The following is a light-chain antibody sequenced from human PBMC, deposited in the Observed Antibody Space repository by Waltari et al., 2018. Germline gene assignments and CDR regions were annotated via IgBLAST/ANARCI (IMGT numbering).Light chain of an antibody. CDR3: QHYVRLPAT. CDR1: QSVSRA. J-gene: IGKJ1*01. CDR2: GAS. Sequence: EIVLTQSPGILSLSTGERATISCRASQSVSRALAWYQQKPGQAPRLLIYGASSRATGIPDRFSGGGSGTDFSLTISRLEPEDFAVYYCQHYVRLPATFGQGTKVEIK. V-gene: IGKV3-20*01.